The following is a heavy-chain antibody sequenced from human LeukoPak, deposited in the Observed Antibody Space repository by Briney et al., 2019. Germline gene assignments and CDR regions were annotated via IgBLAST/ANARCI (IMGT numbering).Heavy chain of an antibody. CDR2: IYYSGST. CDR1: GGSISSYY. D-gene: IGHD3-16*02. V-gene: IGHV4-59*12. CDR3: AISKRYRYSRGEYYFDY. J-gene: IGHJ4*02. Sequence: SETLSLTCTVSGGSISSYYWSWIRQPPGKGLEWIGYIYYSGSTNYNPSLKSRVTISVDTSKNQFSLKLSSVTTADTAVYYCAISKRYRYSRGEYYFDYWGQGTLVTVSS.